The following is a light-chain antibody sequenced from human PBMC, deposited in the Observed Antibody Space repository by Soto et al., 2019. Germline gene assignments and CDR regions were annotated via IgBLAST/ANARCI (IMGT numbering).Light chain of an antibody. CDR2: GAS. V-gene: IGKV3-20*01. J-gene: IGKJ3*01. CDR3: QQYGSYWVT. CDR1: QSVSSSY. Sequence: EIVLTQSPGTLSLSPGERATLSCRASQSVSSSYLAWYQQKTGQAPRLLIYGASSRATGIPDRFSGSGSGTDFTLTISRLEPEDFAVYYCQQYGSYWVTLGPGTKVDIK.